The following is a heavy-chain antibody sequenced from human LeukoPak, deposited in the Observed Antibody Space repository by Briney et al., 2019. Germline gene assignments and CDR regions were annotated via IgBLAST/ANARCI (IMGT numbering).Heavy chain of an antibody. D-gene: IGHD3-10*01. J-gene: IGHJ4*02. CDR1: GFTFSTYE. V-gene: IGHV3-48*03. CDR2: ISSSGSTI. CDR3: ARDRDYYGSGNFDY. Sequence: GGSLRLSCAASGFTFSTYEMNWVRQAPGKGLEWVSYISSSGSTIYYADSVKGRFTTSRDNAKNTLYLQMNSLRAEDTAVYYCARDRDYYGSGNFDYWGQGTLVTVSS.